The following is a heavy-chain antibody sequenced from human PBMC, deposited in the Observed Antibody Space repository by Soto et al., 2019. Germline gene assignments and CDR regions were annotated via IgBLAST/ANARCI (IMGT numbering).Heavy chain of an antibody. V-gene: IGHV3-23*01. J-gene: IGHJ4*02. CDR1: VFTFSSYA. CDR3: AKGLYYFEY. Sequence: PVGSLRLSCASSVFTFSSYAMTWVRQAPGKGLEWVSSISGSGGSTYYADSVKGRFTISRDNSKNTLYLQMNSLRAEDTAVYYCAKGLYYFEYWGQGTLVTVSS. CDR2: ISGSGGST.